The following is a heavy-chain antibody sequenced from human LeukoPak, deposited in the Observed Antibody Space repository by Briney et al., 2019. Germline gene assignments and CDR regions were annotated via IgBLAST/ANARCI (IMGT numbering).Heavy chain of an antibody. CDR3: ARGGITGTTRGPTRLNDAFDI. J-gene: IGHJ3*02. V-gene: IGHV1-2*04. CDR2: INPNSGGT. Sequence: ASVKVSCKASGYTFTGYYMHWVRQAPGQGLEWMGWINPNSGGTNYAQKFQGWVTMTRDTSISTAYVELSRLRSDDPAVYYCARGGITGTTRGPTRLNDAFDIWGQGTMVTVSS. D-gene: IGHD1-20*01. CDR1: GYTFTGYY.